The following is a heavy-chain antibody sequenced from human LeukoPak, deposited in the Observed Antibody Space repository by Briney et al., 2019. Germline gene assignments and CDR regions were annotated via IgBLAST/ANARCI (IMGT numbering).Heavy chain of an antibody. D-gene: IGHD3-22*01. CDR1: GFIFSSYG. Sequence: GGSLRLSCAASGFIFSSYGMHWVRQAPGKGLEWVAFIRSDGSDKNYADSVKGRFTISRDNSKNTLYLQMNSLGAEDTAVYYCAKHDSSSYYWGQGTLVTVSS. J-gene: IGHJ4*02. CDR2: IRSDGSDK. CDR3: AKHDSSSYY. V-gene: IGHV3-30*02.